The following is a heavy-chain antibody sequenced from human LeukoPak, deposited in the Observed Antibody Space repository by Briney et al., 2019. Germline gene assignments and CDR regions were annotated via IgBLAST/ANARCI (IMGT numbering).Heavy chain of an antibody. J-gene: IGHJ5*02. CDR1: GYSFVLYG. CDR3: ARDRGPFDP. D-gene: IGHD3-10*01. Sequence: ASVKVSCKASGYSFVLYGISWVRQAPGQGPEWMGWISTYNGNTKYAQKFQVRVTMTTDTSTSTAYMELRSLRSDDTAVYYCARDRGPFDPWGQGTLVTVSS. V-gene: IGHV1-18*01. CDR2: ISTYNGNT.